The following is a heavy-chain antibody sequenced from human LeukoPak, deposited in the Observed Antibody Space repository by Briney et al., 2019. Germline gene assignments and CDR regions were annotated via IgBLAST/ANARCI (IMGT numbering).Heavy chain of an antibody. D-gene: IGHD2-8*02. CDR2: ISGSGHYT. CDR3: AKDWSWGDYYIYFYLDV. CDR1: GFTFGNYA. V-gene: IGHV3-23*01. J-gene: IGHJ6*03. Sequence: GGSLRLSCEVSGFTFGNYAISWVRQAPGKGLEWISGISGSGHYTYTADSLKGRFTISRDNSKNTLYLQMNSLRAEDTALYYSAKDWSWGDYYIYFYLDVWGRGTTVTVSS.